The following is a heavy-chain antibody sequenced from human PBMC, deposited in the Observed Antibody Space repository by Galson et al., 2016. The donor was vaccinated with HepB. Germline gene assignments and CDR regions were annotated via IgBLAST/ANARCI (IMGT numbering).Heavy chain of an antibody. V-gene: IGHV3-49*03. J-gene: IGHJ4*02. CDR3: GRSGVTVFGVILFGYFDL. Sequence: SLRLSCAGSGFRFSDYSMSWFRQAPGKGLEWIGFIRNEAHGGTTKYAASVIGRFSISRDDSKSIAYLQMNSLKTEDTAVYYCGRSGVTVFGVILFGYFDLWGQGALVTVSS. CDR1: GFRFSDYS. CDR2: IRNEAHGGTT. D-gene: IGHD3-3*01.